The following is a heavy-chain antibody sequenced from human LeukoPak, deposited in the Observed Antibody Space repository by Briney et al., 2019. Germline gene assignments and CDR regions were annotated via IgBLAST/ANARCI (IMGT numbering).Heavy chain of an antibody. V-gene: IGHV4-59*01. CDR1: GGSISSYY. J-gene: IGHJ4*02. CDR2: IYYSGST. CDR3: VRSTNSGSYYGFDY. D-gene: IGHD1-26*01. Sequence: SETLSLTCTVSGGSISSYYWSWIRQPPGKGLEWIGYIYYSGSTNYNPSLKSRVTISVDTSKNQFSLKVNSVTAADTAVYYCVRSTNSGSYYGFDYWGQGTLVTVSS.